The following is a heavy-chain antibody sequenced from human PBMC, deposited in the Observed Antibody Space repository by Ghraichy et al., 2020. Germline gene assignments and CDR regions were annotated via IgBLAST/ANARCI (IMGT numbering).Heavy chain of an antibody. D-gene: IGHD3-10*01. CDR1: GGTFSSYV. V-gene: IGHV1-69*13. CDR3: ATVPGGLTHYYYGMDV. Sequence: SVKVSCKTSGGTFSSYVISWVRQAPGQGLEWMGGIIPMYNTANYAQKFQGRVTITADESTRTAYMELSSLRSEDTAVYYCATVPGGLTHYYYGMDVWGQGTTVTVSS. J-gene: IGHJ6*02. CDR2: IIPMYNTA.